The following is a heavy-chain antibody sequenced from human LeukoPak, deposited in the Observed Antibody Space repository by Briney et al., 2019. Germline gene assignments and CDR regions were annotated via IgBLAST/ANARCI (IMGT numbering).Heavy chain of an antibody. CDR2: ISYDGSSK. D-gene: IGHD3-10*01. Sequence: PGGSLRLSCAASGFTFSSYAMHWVRQAPGKGLEWVAVISYDGSSKYYADSVKGRFTISRDNSKNTLYLQMNSLRAEDTAVYYCARDGGEYYFDYWGQGTLVTVSS. CDR3: ARDGGEYYFDY. V-gene: IGHV3-30*04. J-gene: IGHJ4*02. CDR1: GFTFSSYA.